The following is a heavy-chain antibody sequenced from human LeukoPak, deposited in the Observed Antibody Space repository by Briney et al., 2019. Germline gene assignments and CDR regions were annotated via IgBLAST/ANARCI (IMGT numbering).Heavy chain of an antibody. J-gene: IGHJ4*02. CDR2: INHSGST. V-gene: IGHV4-34*01. D-gene: IGHD6-19*01. CDR1: GGSFSGYY. Sequence: SETLSLTCAVYGGSFSGYYWSWIRQPSGKGLEWIGEINHSGSTNYNPSLKSRVTISVDTSKNQFSLKLSSVTAADTAVYYCARVGSGWYADYWGQGTLVTVSS. CDR3: ARVGSGWYADY.